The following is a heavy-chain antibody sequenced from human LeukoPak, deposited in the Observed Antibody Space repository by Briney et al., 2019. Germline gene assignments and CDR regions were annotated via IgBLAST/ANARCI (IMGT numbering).Heavy chain of an antibody. Sequence: GGSLRLSCAASGFTSSSYSMNWVRQAPGKGLEWVSSISSSSSYIYYADSVKGRFTISRDNAKNSLYLQMNSLRAEDTAVYYCARGGLYDSSGYSPFDYWGQGTLVTVSS. CDR1: GFTSSSYS. J-gene: IGHJ4*02. D-gene: IGHD3-22*01. CDR2: ISSSSSYI. CDR3: ARGGLYDSSGYSPFDY. V-gene: IGHV3-21*01.